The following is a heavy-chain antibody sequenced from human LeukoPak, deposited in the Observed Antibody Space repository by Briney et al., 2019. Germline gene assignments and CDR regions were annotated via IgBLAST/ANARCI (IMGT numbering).Heavy chain of an antibody. CDR2: ISGSGGSI. D-gene: IGHD3-22*01. V-gene: IGHV3-23*01. Sequence: GGSLRLSCAASGFTFSTYAISWVRQAPGKGLEWVSGISGSGGSIYYADSVKGRFTISRDNSKNTLYLQMNSLREEDTAVYYCARGTRGGYYWTPQDFWGQGTLVTVSS. CDR1: GFTFSTYA. J-gene: IGHJ4*02. CDR3: ARGTRGGYYWTPQDF.